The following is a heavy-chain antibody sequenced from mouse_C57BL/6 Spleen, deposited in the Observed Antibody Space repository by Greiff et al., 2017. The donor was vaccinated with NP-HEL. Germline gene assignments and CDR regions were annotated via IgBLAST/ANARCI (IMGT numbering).Heavy chain of an antibody. CDR1: GFTFSSYA. D-gene: IGHD1-1*01. Sequence: DVKLVESGGGLVKPGGSLKLSCAASGFTFSSYAMSWVRQTPEKRLEWVATISDGGSYTYYPDNVKGRFTISRDNAKNNLYLQMSHLKSEDTAMYYCARGIYYDYAMDYWGQGTSVTVSS. V-gene: IGHV5-4*03. CDR2: ISDGGSYT. CDR3: ARGIYYDYAMDY. J-gene: IGHJ4*01.